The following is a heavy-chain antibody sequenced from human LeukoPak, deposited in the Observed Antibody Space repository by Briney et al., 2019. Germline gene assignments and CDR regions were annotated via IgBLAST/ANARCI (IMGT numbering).Heavy chain of an antibody. V-gene: IGHV3-21*04. J-gene: IGHJ3*02. D-gene: IGHD4-17*01. CDR3: AKVMTPSTVTTGPGGDAFDI. Sequence: PGGSLRLSCAASEFSLTTYTMNWVRQAPGKGLEWISSISSGSGYIYYADSVKGRFTISRDNAKNSLYLQMNSLRAEDTAVYYCAKVMTPSTVTTGPGGDAFDIWGQGTMVTVSS. CDR1: EFSLTTYT. CDR2: ISSGSGYI.